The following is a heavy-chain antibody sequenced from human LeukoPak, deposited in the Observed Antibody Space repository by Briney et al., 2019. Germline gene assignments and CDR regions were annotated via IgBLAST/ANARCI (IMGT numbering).Heavy chain of an antibody. CDR3: ARGQYCSSTSCWRFDY. CDR1: GFRFSDYW. Sequence: GGSLRLSCAASGFRFSDYWMAWVRQAPGKGLDWVANIKQEGSEKSYAYSVNGRFTFSRENAMESLYLQMKSTRVEDTAVYYCARGQYCSSTSCWRFDYWGQGAQVTVSS. V-gene: IGHV3-7*01. CDR2: IKQEGSEK. D-gene: IGHD2-2*01. J-gene: IGHJ4*02.